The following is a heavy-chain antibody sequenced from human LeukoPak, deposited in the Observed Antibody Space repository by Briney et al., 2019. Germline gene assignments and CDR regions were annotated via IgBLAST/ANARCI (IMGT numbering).Heavy chain of an antibody. J-gene: IGHJ4*02. V-gene: IGHV3-21*01. D-gene: IGHD2-15*01. CDR1: VFTFGSFS. Sequence: PGGSLGLSCAASVFTFGSFSMTWVRHAPGKGLEWGSSISSSGTCIYYADSVKGRFTISRDNAKNSLYRQMNSLRAEDTAVYYCARDPGRSGGSCYSDYWGQGTLVTVSS. CDR3: ARDPGRSGGSCYSDY. CDR2: ISSSGTCI.